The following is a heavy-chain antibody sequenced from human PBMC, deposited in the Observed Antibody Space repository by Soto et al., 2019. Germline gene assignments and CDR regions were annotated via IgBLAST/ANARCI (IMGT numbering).Heavy chain of an antibody. V-gene: IGHV4-31*03. D-gene: IGHD6-19*01. J-gene: IGHJ3*02. Sequence: PSETLSLTCTVSDASINSGGYYWSWIRQHPGKGLEWIGYIYSGGSTYYNPSLKSRVAMSVDTSKNQFSLRLSSVTAADTAVYFCARGRSGSGGWYTAFDIWGQGTLVTVSS. CDR3: ARGRSGSGGWYTAFDI. CDR1: DASINSGGYY. CDR2: IYSGGST.